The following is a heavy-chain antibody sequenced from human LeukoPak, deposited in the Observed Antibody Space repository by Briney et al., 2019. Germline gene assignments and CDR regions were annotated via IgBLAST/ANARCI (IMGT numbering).Heavy chain of an antibody. V-gene: IGHV4-38-2*02. D-gene: IGHD6-13*01. CDR2: IYQSGHT. CDR1: DYSINSGYY. Sequence: SETLSLTCSVSDYSINSGYYWGWIRQPPGKGLEWIASIYQSGHTYYNPSLKSRVTISVDTSKSQFSLELNSVTAADTAVYYCARQDGYSSSWSITDFDYWGQGTLVTVSS. CDR3: ARQDGYSSSWSITDFDY. J-gene: IGHJ4*02.